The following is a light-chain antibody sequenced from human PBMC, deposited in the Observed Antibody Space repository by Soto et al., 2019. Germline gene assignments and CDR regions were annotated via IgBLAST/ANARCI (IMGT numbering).Light chain of an antibody. J-gene: IGKJ1*01. Sequence: DIQMTQSPSTLSASVGDRVTITCRASQSIGRWLAWYQQKPGKAPKLLIYKASSLESGVPPRFSGSGSGTEFPLTISSLQPDDFASFYCQQYGSYSPWTFGQGTQVQVK. V-gene: IGKV1-5*03. CDR1: QSIGRW. CDR2: KAS. CDR3: QQYGSYSPWT.